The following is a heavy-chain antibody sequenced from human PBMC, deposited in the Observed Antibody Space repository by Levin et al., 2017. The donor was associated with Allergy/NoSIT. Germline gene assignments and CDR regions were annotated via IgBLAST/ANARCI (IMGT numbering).Heavy chain of an antibody. CDR1: GYTFTSYG. CDR2: ISAYNGNT. D-gene: IGHD3-10*01. Sequence: PGESLKISCKASGYTFTSYGISWVRQAPGQGLEWMGWISAYNGNTNYAQKLQGRVTMTTDTSTSTAYMELRSLRSDDTAVYYCARAQEMVRGLFFLLGQNDYWGQGTLVTVSS. CDR3: ARAQEMVRGLFFLLGQNDY. J-gene: IGHJ4*02. V-gene: IGHV1-18*01.